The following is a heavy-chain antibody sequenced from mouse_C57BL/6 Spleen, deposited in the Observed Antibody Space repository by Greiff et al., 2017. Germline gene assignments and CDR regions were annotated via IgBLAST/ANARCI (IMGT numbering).Heavy chain of an antibody. CDR2: IDPETGGT. Sequence: QVQLQQSGAELVRPGASVTLSCKASGYTFTDYEMHWVKQTPVHGLEWIGAIDPETGGTAYNQKFKGKAILTADKSSSTAYMELRSLTSEDSAVYYCTGPPRYGSSYGYFDVWGTGTTVTVSS. CDR3: TGPPRYGSSYGYFDV. D-gene: IGHD1-1*01. V-gene: IGHV1-15*01. J-gene: IGHJ1*03. CDR1: GYTFTDYE.